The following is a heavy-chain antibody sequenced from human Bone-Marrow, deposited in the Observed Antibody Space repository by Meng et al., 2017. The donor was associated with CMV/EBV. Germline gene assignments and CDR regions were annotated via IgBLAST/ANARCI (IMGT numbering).Heavy chain of an antibody. CDR3: ARTGRLVSAANYSYYFGMDV. CDR1: GFTFSSYT. CDR2: ISSSRSTM. Sequence: GESLKIPCAASGFTFSSYTMNWVRQAPGKGLEWFSYISSSRSTMCYADSVKGRLTITRDNAKISLYLQKNSLRDEDTAVYYCARTGRLVSAANYSYYFGMDVWGQGTTVTVSS. J-gene: IGHJ6*02. V-gene: IGHV3-48*02. D-gene: IGHD2-2*01.